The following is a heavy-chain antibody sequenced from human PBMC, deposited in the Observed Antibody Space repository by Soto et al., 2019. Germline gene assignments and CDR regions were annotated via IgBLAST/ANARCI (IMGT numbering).Heavy chain of an antibody. J-gene: IGHJ5*02. V-gene: IGHV4-39*01. CDR3: ARRLHGGKYNWFDP. CDR2: IYYSGST. CDR1: GGSISSSSYY. Sequence: SEILSLTCTVSGGSISSSSYYWGWIRQPPGKGLEWIGSIYYSGSTYYNPSLKSRVTISVDTSKNQFSLKLSSVTAADTAVYYCARRLHGGKYNWFDPWGQGTLVTVSS. D-gene: IGHD3-16*01.